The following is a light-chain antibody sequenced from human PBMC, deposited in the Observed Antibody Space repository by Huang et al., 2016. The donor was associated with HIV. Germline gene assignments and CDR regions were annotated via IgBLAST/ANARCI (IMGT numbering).Light chain of an antibody. CDR3: QQRGNWPPVT. Sequence: EVVLTQSPATLSLSPGERATLSCRASPSVTTYLAWYQQKPGQPPRLLVYDASNRATGVPARFSGSGSGTDFTLTISSLEPEDFAVYYCQQRGNWPPVTFGGGTKVEIK. CDR1: PSVTTY. J-gene: IGKJ4*01. V-gene: IGKV3-11*01. CDR2: DAS.